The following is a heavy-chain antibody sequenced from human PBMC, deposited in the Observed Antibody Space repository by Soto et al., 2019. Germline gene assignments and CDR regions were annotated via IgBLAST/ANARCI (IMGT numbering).Heavy chain of an antibody. V-gene: IGHV5-51*01. CDR2: IYPGDSEP. D-gene: IGHD7-27*01. CDR3: EKRVDNWGFPYYFAS. Sequence: GGSLKISFKGSGYSFTNYWIAWVLQMTGKDLEWVGIIYPGDSEPKYSTSFDGQVTISADKAISTAYLKWGILKTSDSGTYYCEKRVDNWGFPYYFASGGQGTQVTVSS. J-gene: IGHJ4*02. CDR1: GYSFTNYW.